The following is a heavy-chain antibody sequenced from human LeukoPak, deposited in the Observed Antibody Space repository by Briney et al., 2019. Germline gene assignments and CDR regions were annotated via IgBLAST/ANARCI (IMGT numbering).Heavy chain of an antibody. CDR3: AKEYGQLLAYDAYDI. D-gene: IGHD2-2*01. V-gene: IGHV6-1*01. Sequence: SQTLSHTCALSGHNLPCNRAAWLWIRQSPSRGLEWLERTYYRSKWYNDYAVSVKIRITINPDTSKHQYSLQLNSVTPEDTAVYYCAKEYGQLLAYDAYDIWGQETMVTVSS. CDR1: GHNLPCNRAA. J-gene: IGHJ3*02. CDR2: TYYRSKWYN.